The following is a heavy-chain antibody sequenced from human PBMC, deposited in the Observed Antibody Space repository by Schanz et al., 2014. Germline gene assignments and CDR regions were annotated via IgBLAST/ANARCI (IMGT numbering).Heavy chain of an antibody. D-gene: IGHD5-12*01. CDR2: ISAYNGHT. CDR3: ARAFGGYDPAGALDY. CDR1: RYTFNTYG. V-gene: IGHV1-18*01. J-gene: IGHJ4*02. Sequence: QGQLVQSGPEVKEPGASVKVSCEASRYTFNTYGLNWVRQAPGQGLEWMGWISAYNGHTDYAQKLQGRVTLTTDTSTSTAYMELSSLRSDDTAVYYCARAFGGYDPAGALDYWGQGTLVTVSS.